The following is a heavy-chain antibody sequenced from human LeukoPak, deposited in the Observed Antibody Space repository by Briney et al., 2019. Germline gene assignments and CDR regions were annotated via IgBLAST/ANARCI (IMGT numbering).Heavy chain of an antibody. V-gene: IGHV3-48*01. CDR2: ISKSSSTI. CDR1: GFSFSSYS. D-gene: IGHD4-17*01. Sequence: PGGSLSLFRAPSGFSFSSYSMSWARQAPGEGMGWVSYISKSSSTIDYAASVKGPFTISSDKAKNSLYLKMKSLRAEDTAVYFCARDGDYGGGGYWGQGTLVTVSS. CDR3: ARDGDYGGGGY. J-gene: IGHJ4*02.